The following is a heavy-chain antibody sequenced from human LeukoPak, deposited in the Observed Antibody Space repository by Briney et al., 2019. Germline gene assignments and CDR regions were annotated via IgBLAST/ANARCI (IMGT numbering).Heavy chain of an antibody. CDR3: ARDARGYAEYPDY. D-gene: IGHD4-17*01. V-gene: IGHV3-30-3*01. CDR1: GFTFSSYA. CDR2: ISYDGSNK. Sequence: GGSLRLSCAASGFTFSSYAMHWVRQAPGKGLEWVAVISYDGSNKYYADSVKGRFTISGDNSKNTLYLQMNRLRAGDAAVYYCARDARGYAEYPDYWGQGTLVTVSS. J-gene: IGHJ4*02.